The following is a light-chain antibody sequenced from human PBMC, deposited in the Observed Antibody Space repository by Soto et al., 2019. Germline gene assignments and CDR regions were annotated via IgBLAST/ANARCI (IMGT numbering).Light chain of an antibody. Sequence: EIVLTQSPATLSLSPGERATLSCRASQYIGGYLAWYQLRPGQGPRLLLFDADSRTNGITDRVSGSGSGTAFTNTISRLAPEDFAVYSGQQPASWPLTFGGGTKVEIK. CDR1: QYIGGY. J-gene: IGKJ4*01. CDR2: DAD. V-gene: IGKV3-11*01. CDR3: QQPASWPLT.